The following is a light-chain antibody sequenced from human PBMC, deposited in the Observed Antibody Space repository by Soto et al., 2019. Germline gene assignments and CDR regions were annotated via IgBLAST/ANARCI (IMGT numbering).Light chain of an antibody. V-gene: IGLV1-51*02. J-gene: IGLJ7*01. CDR2: ENS. CDR1: SSNIGSNY. CDR3: GTWDSSLSIV. Sequence: QSALTQPPSVSAAPGQKVTISCSGSSSNIGSNYVSWYQQLPGTAPKLLIYENSKRPSGIPDRFSGSKSGTSATLGITGLQTGDEADYYCGTWDSSLSIVFGGGTQLTVL.